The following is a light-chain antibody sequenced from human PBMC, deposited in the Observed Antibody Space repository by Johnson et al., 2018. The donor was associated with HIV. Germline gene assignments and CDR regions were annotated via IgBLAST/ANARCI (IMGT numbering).Light chain of an antibody. CDR2: DNN. V-gene: IGLV1-51*01. Sequence: QSVLTQTPSVSAAPGQKVTISCSGSSSNIGNNYVSWYQQLPGTAPKLLIYDNNKRPSGIPDRFSGSKSGTSATLGITGLQTGDEADYYCGTWDSSLSAAGVFGTGTKVTVL. J-gene: IGLJ1*01. CDR3: GTWDSSLSAAGV. CDR1: SSNIGNNY.